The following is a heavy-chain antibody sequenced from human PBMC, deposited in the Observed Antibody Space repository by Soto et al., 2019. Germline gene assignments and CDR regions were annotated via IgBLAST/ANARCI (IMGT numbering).Heavy chain of an antibody. CDR3: VRHGNGTPYYFDF. V-gene: IGHV5-10-1*03. Sequence: EVQLVQSGGEVKKPGESLTISCTGAGYKIIGYLVSWVRQMAGKGLEWVGSIDPTDSYTSYSPSFQGHVTISVDKSISTVYLQWRSLQASDTAKYYCVRHGNGTPYYFDFWGRGTLVPVSS. D-gene: IGHD1-1*01. CDR2: IDPTDSYT. CDR1: GYKIIGYL. J-gene: IGHJ4*02.